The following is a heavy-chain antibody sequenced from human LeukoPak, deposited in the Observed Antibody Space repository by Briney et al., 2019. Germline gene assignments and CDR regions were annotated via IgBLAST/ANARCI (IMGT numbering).Heavy chain of an antibody. D-gene: IGHD3-10*01. CDR1: GGTFSSYG. CDR2: IIPIFGTA. CDR3: ARDRVRGVITYFDY. J-gene: IGHJ4*02. V-gene: IGHV1-69*06. Sequence: ASVKVSCKASGGTFSSYGISWVRQAPGQGLEWMGGIIPIFGTANYAQKFQGRVTITADKSTSTAYMDLSSLRSEDTAVYYCARDRVRGVITYFDYWGQGTLVTVSS.